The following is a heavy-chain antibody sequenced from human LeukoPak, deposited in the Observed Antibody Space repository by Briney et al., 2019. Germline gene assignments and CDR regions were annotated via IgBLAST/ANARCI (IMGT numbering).Heavy chain of an antibody. D-gene: IGHD2-15*01. J-gene: IGHJ5*02. CDR2: INNDGSGT. CDR1: GFTFSSYW. Sequence: GGSLRLSCAASGFTFSSYWMHWVRQAPGKGPVWVSHINNDGSGTTYADSVKGRFTISRDDAKNTLYLQMNSLRAEDTAVYYCVRGGESTWSWGQGTLVTVSS. CDR3: VRGGESTWS. V-gene: IGHV3-74*01.